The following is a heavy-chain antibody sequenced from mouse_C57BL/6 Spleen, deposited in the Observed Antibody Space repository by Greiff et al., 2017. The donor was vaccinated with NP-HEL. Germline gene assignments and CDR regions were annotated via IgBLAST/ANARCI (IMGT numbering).Heavy chain of an antibody. CDR3: AKGVDYDDAMDY. J-gene: IGHJ4*01. CDR2: ISSGSSTI. V-gene: IGHV5-17*01. CDR1: GFTFSDYG. D-gene: IGHD2-4*01. Sequence: EVMLVESGGGLVKPGGSLKLSCAASGFTFSDYGMHWVRQAPEKGREWVAYISSGSSTIYYADTVKGRFTISRDNAKNTLFLQMTSLRSEATAMYYGAKGVDYDDAMDYWGQGTSVTVSS.